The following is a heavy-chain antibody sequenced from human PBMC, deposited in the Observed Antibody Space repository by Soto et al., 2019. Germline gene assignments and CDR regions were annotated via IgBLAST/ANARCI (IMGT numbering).Heavy chain of an antibody. V-gene: IGHV4-59*01. D-gene: IGHD3-22*01. CDR3: ARGGYYDTSGQRPLDS. Sequence: SETLSLTCTVSGGSISSYFWSWIRQPPGKGLGWIGYIHYNGNTNYDPSLKSRVTISLDTSKNHFSLRLNSVTAADTAVYYCARGGYYDTSGQRPLDSWGQGTLVTVSS. CDR2: IHYNGNT. J-gene: IGHJ5*01. CDR1: GGSISSYF.